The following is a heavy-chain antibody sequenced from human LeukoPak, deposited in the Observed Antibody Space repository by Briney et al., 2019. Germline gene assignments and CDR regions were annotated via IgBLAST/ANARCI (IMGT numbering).Heavy chain of an antibody. CDR3: AKDRLRENSSSWYFFGY. CDR1: GFTFSSYG. CDR2: IRYDGSNK. D-gene: IGHD6-13*01. Sequence: GGSLRLSCAASGFTFSSYGMHWVRQAPGKGLEWVAFIRYDGSNKYYADSVKGRFTISRDNSKNTLYLQMNSLRAEDTAVYYCAKDRLRENSSSWYFFGYWGQGTLVTVSS. V-gene: IGHV3-30*02. J-gene: IGHJ4*02.